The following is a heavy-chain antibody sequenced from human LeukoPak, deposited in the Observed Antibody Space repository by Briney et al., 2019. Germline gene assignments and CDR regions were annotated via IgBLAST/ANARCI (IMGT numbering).Heavy chain of an antibody. V-gene: IGHV4-39*02. CDR2: IYYSGST. Sequence: RASETLSLTCTVSGGSISSSSFYWGWIRQPPGKGLEWIGSIYYSGSTYYNPSLKSRVTISVDTSKNQFSLKLSSVTAADTAVYYCARDLNWETYWGQGTLVSVSP. J-gene: IGHJ4*02. CDR3: ARDLNWETY. CDR1: GGSISSSSFY. D-gene: IGHD7-27*01.